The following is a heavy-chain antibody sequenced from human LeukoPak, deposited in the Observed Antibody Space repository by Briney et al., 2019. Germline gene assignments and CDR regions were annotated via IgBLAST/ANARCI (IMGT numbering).Heavy chain of an antibody. V-gene: IGHV1-18*01. CDR1: GYTFTTYA. CDR2: ISVDSGNT. D-gene: IGHD2-15*01. J-gene: IGHJ6*03. Sequence: ASVKVSCKTSGYTFTTYAISWVRQAPGQGLEWMGWISVDSGNTNYAQKLQGRVTMTTDTSTSTAYMELSSLRSEDTAVYYCASSPRVDYYYYMDVWGKGTTVTVSS. CDR3: ASSPRVDYYYYMDV.